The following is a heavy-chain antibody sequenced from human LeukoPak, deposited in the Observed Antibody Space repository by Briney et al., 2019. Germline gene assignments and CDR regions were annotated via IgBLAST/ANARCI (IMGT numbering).Heavy chain of an antibody. D-gene: IGHD3-10*01. CDR2: ISNSGST. CDR3: ARQRGAFDP. J-gene: IGHJ5*02. Sequence: WETLSLTCAVSGDSISSYYWSWMRQPPGKGLEWIGYISNSGSTNYNPSLKSRVTISVDTPKNQFSLKLPSVTAADTAIYYCARQRGAFDPWGQGTLVTVSS. V-gene: IGHV4-59*08. CDR1: GDSISSYY.